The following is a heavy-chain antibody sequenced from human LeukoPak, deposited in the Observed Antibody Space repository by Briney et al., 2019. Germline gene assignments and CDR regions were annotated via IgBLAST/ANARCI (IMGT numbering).Heavy chain of an antibody. D-gene: IGHD3-9*01. Sequence: PGGSLRLSCTASGFTFGDYAMSWVRQAPGKGLEGVGFIRSKAYGGTTEYAASVKGRFTISRDDSKSIAYLQMNSLKTEDTAVYYCTRVAGRYYDILTGYDPFDYWGQGTLVTVSS. V-gene: IGHV3-49*04. CDR1: GFTFGDYA. CDR2: IRSKAYGGTT. CDR3: TRVAGRYYDILTGYDPFDY. J-gene: IGHJ4*02.